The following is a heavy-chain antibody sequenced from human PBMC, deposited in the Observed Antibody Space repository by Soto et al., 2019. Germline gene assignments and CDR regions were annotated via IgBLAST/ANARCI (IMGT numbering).Heavy chain of an antibody. J-gene: IGHJ3*02. Sequence: GGSLRLSCAASGFTFSSYAMNWVRQAPGKGLEWVSYLSGSGGSTYYADSVKGRFTISRDNSKNTLYLQMNSLRAEDTAVYYCAKEGSLKDDILTGYYKPRQDAFDIWGQGTMVTVSS. CDR1: GFTFSSYA. V-gene: IGHV3-23*01. CDR3: AKEGSLKDDILTGYYKPRQDAFDI. D-gene: IGHD3-9*01. CDR2: LSGSGGST.